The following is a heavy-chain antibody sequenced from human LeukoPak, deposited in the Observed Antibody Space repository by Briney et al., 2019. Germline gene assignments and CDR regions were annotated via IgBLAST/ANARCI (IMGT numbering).Heavy chain of an antibody. CDR3: ATKRGYSYGYFGY. Sequence: SVKVSCKASGGTFSSYAISRVRQAPGQGLEWMGGIIPIFGTANYAQKFQGRVTITADESTSTAYMELSSLRSEDTAVYYCATKRGYSYGYFGYWGQGTLVTVSS. V-gene: IGHV1-69*13. CDR1: GGTFSSYA. D-gene: IGHD5-18*01. J-gene: IGHJ4*02. CDR2: IIPIFGTA.